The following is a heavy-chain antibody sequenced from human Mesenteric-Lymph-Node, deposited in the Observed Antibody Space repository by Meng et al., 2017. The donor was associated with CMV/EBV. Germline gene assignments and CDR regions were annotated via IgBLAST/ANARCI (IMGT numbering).Heavy chain of an antibody. D-gene: IGHD1-1*01. Sequence: GGSLRLSCAASGFTFDAYAMSWVRQAPGKGLEWVSRIMIDGRSTTYAASVKGRFIISRDNAKNTLYLQMNSLRAEDTAVYYCARGGRAGSLDYWGQGTLVTVSS. CDR3: ARGGRAGSLDY. CDR1: GFTFDAYA. V-gene: IGHV3-74*03. J-gene: IGHJ4*02. CDR2: IMIDGRST.